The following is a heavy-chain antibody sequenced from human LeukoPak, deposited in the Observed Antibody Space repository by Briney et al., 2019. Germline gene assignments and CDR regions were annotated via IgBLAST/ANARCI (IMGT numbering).Heavy chain of an antibody. CDR3: ATGYYEPFEK. Sequence: SETLPLTCTVSGGSISSYYWNWIRQPPGKGPEWIGCISDTGTTKYNPAFKSRVTISVDTSKNQFSLKLTSVTAADTAVYFCATGYYEPFEKWGQGTLVSVSS. CDR1: GGSISSYY. J-gene: IGHJ4*02. V-gene: IGHV4-59*01. D-gene: IGHD3-22*01. CDR2: ISDTGTT.